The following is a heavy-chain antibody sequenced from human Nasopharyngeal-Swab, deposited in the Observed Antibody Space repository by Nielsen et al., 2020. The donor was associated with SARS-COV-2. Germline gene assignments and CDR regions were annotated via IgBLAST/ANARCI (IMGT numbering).Heavy chain of an antibody. CDR3: AKDRYCSGGACYFNGFDS. D-gene: IGHD2-15*01. V-gene: IGHV3-20*04. CDR2: INWNGGST. CDR1: GFTFDDYG. J-gene: IGHJ4*02. Sequence: GGSLRLSCAASGFTFDDYGMSWVRQAPGKGLEWVSGINWNGGSTGYADSVKGRFTISRDNSNKKVYLQMHSLRAEDSAVYYCAKDRYCSGGACYFNGFDSWGQGTLVTVSS.